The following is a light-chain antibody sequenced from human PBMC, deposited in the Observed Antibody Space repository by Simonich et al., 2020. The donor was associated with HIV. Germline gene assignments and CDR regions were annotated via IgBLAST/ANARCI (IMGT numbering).Light chain of an antibody. CDR2: DVS. CDR1: SSDVGGYNY. J-gene: IGLJ1*01. V-gene: IGLV2-14*03. Sequence: QSALTQPASVSGSPAQSITISCTETSSDVGGYNYVSWYQHHPGKAPKLMIYDVSNRPSGVSNRFSGAKSGNTASLTISVLQAEDEADYYCSSYTSSSTLGVFGTGTKVTVL. CDR3: SSYTSSSTLGV.